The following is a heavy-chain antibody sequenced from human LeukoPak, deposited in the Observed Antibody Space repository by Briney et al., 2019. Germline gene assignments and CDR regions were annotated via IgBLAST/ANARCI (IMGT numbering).Heavy chain of an antibody. J-gene: IGHJ4*02. V-gene: IGHV3-30-3*02. D-gene: IGHD6-13*01. CDR1: GFTFSSYA. CDR3: AKYIGFSSSFDY. CDR2: ISYDGSNK. Sequence: GGSLRLSCAASGFTFSSYAMHWVRQAPGKGLEWVAVISYDGSNKYYADSVKGRFTISRDNSKNTLYLQMNSLRAEDTAVYYCAKYIGFSSSFDYWGQGTLVTVSS.